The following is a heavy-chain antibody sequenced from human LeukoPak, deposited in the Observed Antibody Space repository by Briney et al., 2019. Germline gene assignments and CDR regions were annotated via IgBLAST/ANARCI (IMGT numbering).Heavy chain of an antibody. Sequence: GGSLRLSCAASGFTFSDYYMSWIRQAPGKGLEWVSYISSSGSTIYYADSVKGRFTISRDNAKNSLYLQMNSLRAEDTAVCYCARDPGSGYEEHFDYWGQGTLVTVSS. CDR3: ARDPGSGYEEHFDY. J-gene: IGHJ4*02. CDR2: ISSSGSTI. V-gene: IGHV3-11*01. D-gene: IGHD5-12*01. CDR1: GFTFSDYY.